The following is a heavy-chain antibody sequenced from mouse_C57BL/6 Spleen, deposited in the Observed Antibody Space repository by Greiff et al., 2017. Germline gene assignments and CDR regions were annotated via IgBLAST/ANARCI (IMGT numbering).Heavy chain of an antibody. CDR3: AREDYYMDY. CDR1: GFTIKNTY. CDR2: IDPADGYT. J-gene: IGHJ4*01. Sequence: VQLQQSVAELVRPGASVKLSCTASGFTIKNTYMQWVKQRPGQGLEWIGKIDPADGYTNYDPKFQGKATITADTSSNTAYMQLSSLTSEDTAIYYCAREDYYMDYWGQGTSLTVSS. V-gene: IGHV14-3*01.